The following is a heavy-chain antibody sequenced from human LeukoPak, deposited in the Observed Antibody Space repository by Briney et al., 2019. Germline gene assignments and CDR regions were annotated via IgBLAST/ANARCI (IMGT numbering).Heavy chain of an antibody. CDR2: INPNSGGT. CDR3: ARQYYDILTGYYPPYY. CDR1: GGTFSSYA. Sequence: ASVKVSCKASGGTFSSYAISWVRQAPGQGLEWMGWINPNSGGTNYAQKFQGRVTMTRDTSISTAYMELSRLRSDDTAVYYCARQYYDILTGYYPPYYWGQGTLVTVSS. J-gene: IGHJ4*02. V-gene: IGHV1-2*02. D-gene: IGHD3-9*01.